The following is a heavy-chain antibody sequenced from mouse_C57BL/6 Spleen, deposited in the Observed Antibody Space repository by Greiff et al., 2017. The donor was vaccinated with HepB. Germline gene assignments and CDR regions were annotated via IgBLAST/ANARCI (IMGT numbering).Heavy chain of an antibody. D-gene: IGHD1-1*01. CDR2: IDPSDSYT. Sequence: VQLQQPGAELVRPGTSVKLSCKASGYTFTSYWMHWVKQRPGQGLEWIGVIDPSDSYTNYNQKFKGKATLTVDTSSSTAYLQLSSLTSEDSAVYYCARRGVTTVVAPFDYWGQGTTLTVSS. J-gene: IGHJ2*01. CDR1: GYTFTSYW. CDR3: ARRGVTTVVAPFDY. V-gene: IGHV1-59*01.